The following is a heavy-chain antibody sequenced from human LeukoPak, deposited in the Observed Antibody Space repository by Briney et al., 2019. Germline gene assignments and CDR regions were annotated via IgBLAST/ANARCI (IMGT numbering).Heavy chain of an antibody. CDR2: INPNSGGT. CDR1: GYTFTRYY. J-gene: IGHJ3*02. CDR3: ARGRGGDPPRQAFDI. Sequence: GASVKVSCKASGYTFTRYYMHCVRQAPGQGLEWMGWINPNSGGTNYAQKFQGRVTMTRDTSISTAYMELSRLGSDDTAVYYCARGRGGDPPRQAFDIWGQGTMVTVSS. D-gene: IGHD2-21*02. V-gene: IGHV1-2*02.